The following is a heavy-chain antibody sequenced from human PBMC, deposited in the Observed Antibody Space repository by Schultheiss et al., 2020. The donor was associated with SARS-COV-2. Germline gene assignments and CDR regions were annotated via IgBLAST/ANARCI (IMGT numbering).Heavy chain of an antibody. CDR3: ARDGYATYYYGMDV. CDR2: IYYSGST. CDR1: GGSISSYY. V-gene: IGHV4-59*01. D-gene: IGHD5-12*01. J-gene: IGHJ6*02. Sequence: SETLSLTCTVSGGSISSYYWSWIRQPPGKGLEWIGYIYYSGSTYYTPSLKSRVTISVDTSKNQFSLKLSSVTAADTAVYYCARDGYATYYYGMDVWGQGTTVTVSS.